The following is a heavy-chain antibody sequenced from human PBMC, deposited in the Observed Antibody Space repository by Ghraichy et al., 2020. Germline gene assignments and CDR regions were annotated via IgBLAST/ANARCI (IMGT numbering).Heavy chain of an antibody. CDR1: GFTFSSYS. CDR2: ISSSSSTI. Sequence: GGSLRLSCAASGFTFSSYSMNWVRQAPGKGLEWVSYISSSSSTIYYADSVKGRFTISRDNAKNSLYLQMNSLRAEDTAVYYCARDRISSWPQDDYYYYYGMDVWGQGTTVTVSS. J-gene: IGHJ6*02. V-gene: IGHV3-48*01. D-gene: IGHD6-13*01. CDR3: ARDRISSWPQDDYYYYYGMDV.